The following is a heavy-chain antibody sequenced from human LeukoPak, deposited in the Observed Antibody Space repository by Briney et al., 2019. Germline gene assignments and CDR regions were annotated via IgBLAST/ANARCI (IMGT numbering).Heavy chain of an antibody. CDR2: IYISGST. V-gene: IGHV4-4*07. CDR3: AREWYNSSWYYPRPYDY. D-gene: IGHD6-13*01. J-gene: IGHJ4*02. Sequence: SETLSLTCTVSGGSISSYYWSWIRQPAGKGLEWIGRIYISGSTNYNPSLKSRVTMSVDTSKNQFSLKLSTVTAADTAVYYYAREWYNSSWYYPRPYDYWGQGTLVTVSS. CDR1: GGSISSYY.